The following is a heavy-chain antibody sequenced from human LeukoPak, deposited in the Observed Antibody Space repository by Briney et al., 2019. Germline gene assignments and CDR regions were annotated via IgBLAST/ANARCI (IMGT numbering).Heavy chain of an antibody. Sequence: ASETLSLTCTVSGGSLSPNYWSCIRQPPGKGLEWIGYIHYSGSTDYNPSLKSRVTISVDTSKNQLSLKLTSVTAADTAIYYCARGHYGSGTGTYPDWGQGTLVTVSS. CDR2: IHYSGST. J-gene: IGHJ4*02. CDR3: ARGHYGSGTGTYPD. V-gene: IGHV4-59*01. CDR1: GGSLSPNY. D-gene: IGHD3-10*01.